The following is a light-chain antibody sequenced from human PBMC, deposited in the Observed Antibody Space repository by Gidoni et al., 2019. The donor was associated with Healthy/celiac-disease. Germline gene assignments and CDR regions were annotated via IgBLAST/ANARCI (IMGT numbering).Light chain of an antibody. Sequence: DIVMIQSPLSLPVTPGETASISCRSSQSLLHSNGYNYLDWYLQKPGQSPQLLIYLGSNRASGVPDRFSGSGSGTDFTLKISRVEAEDVGVYYCMQALQTPLTFGGGTKVEIK. CDR3: MQALQTPLT. CDR1: QSLLHSNGYNY. J-gene: IGKJ4*01. V-gene: IGKV2-28*01. CDR2: LGS.